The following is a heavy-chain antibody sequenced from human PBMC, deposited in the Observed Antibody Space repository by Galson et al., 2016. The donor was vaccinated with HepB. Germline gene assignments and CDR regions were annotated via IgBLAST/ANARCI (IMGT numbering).Heavy chain of an antibody. Sequence: SVKVSCKASGFTFSTYGISWVRQAPGQGLEWMGWINTNSGNTNYAQKFQDRFTMTTDTSTTTAYMELRSLTSDDTAVYYCARDFCSGGTCYHALAYWGQGTLVTVSS. CDR3: ARDFCSGGTCYHALAY. J-gene: IGHJ4*02. CDR1: GFTFSTYG. D-gene: IGHD2-15*01. CDR2: INTNSGNT. V-gene: IGHV1-18*01.